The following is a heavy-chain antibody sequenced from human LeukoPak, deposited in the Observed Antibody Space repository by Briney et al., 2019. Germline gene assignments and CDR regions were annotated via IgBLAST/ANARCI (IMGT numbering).Heavy chain of an antibody. D-gene: IGHD5-24*01. CDR2: ISPSGGST. Sequence: ASVKVSCKAFGCTFTSNYMHWVRQAPGQGPEWMGVISPSGGSTTYAQKFQGRVTLTRDMSTSTDYLELSSLRSEDTAVYYCARDNSVRDEAWSFNPWGQGTLVTVSS. V-gene: IGHV1-46*01. J-gene: IGHJ5*02. CDR3: ARDNSVRDEAWSFNP. CDR1: GCTFTSNY.